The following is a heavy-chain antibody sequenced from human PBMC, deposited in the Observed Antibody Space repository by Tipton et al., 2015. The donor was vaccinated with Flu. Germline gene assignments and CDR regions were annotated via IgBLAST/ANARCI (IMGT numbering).Heavy chain of an antibody. CDR2: ISYDGSVNK. CDR1: GFTFSSYG. Sequence: SLRLSCAASGFTFSSYGMHWVRQAPGMGLEWVAVISYDGSVNKYYADPLKGRFTISRDNSKNMLFLQINSLRAEDTAVYYCARDQRYCSGDCYPYHVADSWGQGTLVTVSS. V-gene: IGHV3-30*03. CDR3: ARDQRYCSGDCYPYHVADS. J-gene: IGHJ4*02. D-gene: IGHD2-21*02.